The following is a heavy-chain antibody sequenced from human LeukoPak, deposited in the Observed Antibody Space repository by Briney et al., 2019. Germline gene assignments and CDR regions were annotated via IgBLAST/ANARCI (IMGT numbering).Heavy chain of an antibody. CDR1: GFTFSSYG. J-gene: IGHJ4*02. V-gene: IGHV3-23*01. CDR2: ISGSGGST. Sequence: GGSLRLSCAASGFTFSSYGMSWVRQAPGKGLEWVSAISGSGGSTYYADSVKGRFTTSRDNSKNTLYLQMNSLRAEDTAVYYCAKSRDYVFDYWGQGTLVTVSS. CDR3: AKSRDYVFDY. D-gene: IGHD4-17*01.